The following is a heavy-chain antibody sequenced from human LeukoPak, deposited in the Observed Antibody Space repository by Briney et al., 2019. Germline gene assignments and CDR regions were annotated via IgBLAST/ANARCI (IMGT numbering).Heavy chain of an antibody. J-gene: IGHJ4*02. V-gene: IGHV4-4*07. CDR3: ARARPEQWELPLYYFDY. D-gene: IGHD1-26*01. CDR1: GGSISSYY. CDR2: IHSTGST. Sequence: SETLSLTCTVSGGSISSYYWSWIRQPAGKGLEWIGRIHSTGSTTYNPSLESRVTISKDTSNNRFSLKLSSVTAADTAVYYCARARPEQWELPLYYFDYWGQGTLVTVSS.